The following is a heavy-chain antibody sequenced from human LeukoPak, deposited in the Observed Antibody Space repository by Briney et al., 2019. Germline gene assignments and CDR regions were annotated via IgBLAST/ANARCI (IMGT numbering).Heavy chain of an antibody. CDR2: IYYSGST. CDR1: GGSISSYY. J-gene: IGHJ6*03. D-gene: IGHD2-2*01. V-gene: IGHV4-59*01. CDR3: ARTTEGYCSSTRCYGFSYYYYMDV. Sequence: SETLSLTCTVSGGSISSYYWNWIRQPPGKGLEWIGYIYYSGSTNYNPSLKSRVTISVDMSKYQFSLKLSSVTAADTAVYYCARTTEGYCSSTRCYGFSYYYYMDVWGKGTTVTISS.